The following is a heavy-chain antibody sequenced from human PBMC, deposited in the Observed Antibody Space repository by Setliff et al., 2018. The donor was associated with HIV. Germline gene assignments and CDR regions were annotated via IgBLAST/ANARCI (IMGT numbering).Heavy chain of an antibody. D-gene: IGHD3-22*01. J-gene: IGHJ4*02. CDR1: GGSISSHY. CDR3: AMGSSGYPFDY. CDR2: IYYSGST. Sequence: SETLSLTCTVSGGSISSHYWSWIRQHPGKGLEWIGYIYYSGSTYYNPSLKSRVTISVDTSKNQFSLKLSSVTAADTAVYYCAMGSSGYPFDYWGQGSLVTVSS. V-gene: IGHV4-59*06.